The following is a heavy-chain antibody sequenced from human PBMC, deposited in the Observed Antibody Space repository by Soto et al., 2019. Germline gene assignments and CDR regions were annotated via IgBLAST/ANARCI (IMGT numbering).Heavy chain of an antibody. D-gene: IGHD3-3*01. J-gene: IGHJ3*02. CDR2: INPSGGST. Sequence: GASVKVSCKASGYTFTSYYMHWVRQAPGQGLEWMGIINPSGGSTSYAQKFQGRVTMTRDTSTSTVYMELSSLRSEDTAVYYCARVVGFGVGRFLEWLSHNIDAFDIWGQGTMVTVSS. CDR3: ARVVGFGVGRFLEWLSHNIDAFDI. CDR1: GYTFTSYY. V-gene: IGHV1-46*03.